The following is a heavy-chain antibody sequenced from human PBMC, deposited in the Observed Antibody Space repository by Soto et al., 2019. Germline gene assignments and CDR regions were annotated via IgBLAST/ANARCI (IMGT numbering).Heavy chain of an antibody. D-gene: IGHD2-15*01. V-gene: IGHV1-18*01. CDR3: ARDHRGGTDAFDI. CDR2: ISAYNGNT. Sequence: QVQLVQSGAEVKKPGASVKVSCKASGYTFTSFGISWVRQAPGQGPEWMGWISAYNGNTNYAENLQGRVTMTTDTSPSTASMELRSLRSVDTAVYYCARDHRGGTDAFDIWCQGTMVTVSS. J-gene: IGHJ3*02. CDR1: GYTFTSFG.